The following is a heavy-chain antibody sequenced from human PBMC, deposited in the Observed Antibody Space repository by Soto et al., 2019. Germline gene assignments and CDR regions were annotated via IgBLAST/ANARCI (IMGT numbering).Heavy chain of an antibody. Sequence: AGGSLRLSCAASGFTFSSYSMNWVRQAPGKGLEWVSYISSSSSTIYYADSVKGRFTISRDNAKNSLYLQMNSLRDEDTAVYYCARVVAEGIFYYYYGMDVWGQGTKVTVSS. CDR2: ISSSSSTI. CDR1: GFTFSSYS. CDR3: ARVVAEGIFYYYYGMDV. J-gene: IGHJ6*02. D-gene: IGHD2-15*01. V-gene: IGHV3-48*02.